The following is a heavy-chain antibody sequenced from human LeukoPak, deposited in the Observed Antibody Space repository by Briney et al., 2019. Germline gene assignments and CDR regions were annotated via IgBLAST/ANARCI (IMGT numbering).Heavy chain of an antibody. CDR1: GYTFIDFY. Sequence: ASVKVSCKASGYTFIDFYVHWFRQAPGQGLEWVGEVNNNNGGTKYAQKFQGRVTLTRDTSIRTAYFELSGLRSDDTAVYYCARDSAPATGLSLDYWGQGTLVTVSS. J-gene: IGHJ4*02. CDR3: ARDSAPATGLSLDY. CDR2: VNNNNGGT. V-gene: IGHV1-2*02. D-gene: IGHD2-2*01.